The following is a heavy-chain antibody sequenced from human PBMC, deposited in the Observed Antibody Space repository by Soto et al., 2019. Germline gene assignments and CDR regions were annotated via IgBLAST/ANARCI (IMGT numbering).Heavy chain of an antibody. Sequence: SETLSLTCTVSGGXITSGDYYWSWIRQPPGKGLEWVGYIYYGGSTYYNPSLKSRITISLDTPKNQFSLDLTSVTAADTAVYYCASGSTVINTLDFWGRGTLVTVSS. CDR3: ASGSTVINTLDF. V-gene: IGHV4-30-4*01. CDR1: GGXITSGDYY. CDR2: IYYGGST. J-gene: IGHJ4*02. D-gene: IGHD4-17*01.